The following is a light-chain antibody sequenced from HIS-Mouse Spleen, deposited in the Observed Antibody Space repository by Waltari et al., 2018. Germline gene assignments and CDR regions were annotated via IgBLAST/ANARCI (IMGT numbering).Light chain of an antibody. CDR1: QSVSSSY. CDR2: GAS. J-gene: IGKJ4*01. Sequence: EFGLTHSPGTLSSSPGARATLSCRASQSVSSSYLAWYQQKPGQAPRILIYGASSRATGIPDRFSGSGSGTDFTLTISRLEPEDFAVYYCQQYGSSPLTFGGGTKVEIK. CDR3: QQYGSSPLT. V-gene: IGKV3-20*01.